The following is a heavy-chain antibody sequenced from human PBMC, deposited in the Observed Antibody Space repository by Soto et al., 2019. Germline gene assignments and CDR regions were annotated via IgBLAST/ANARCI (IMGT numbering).Heavy chain of an antibody. CDR1: GYTFTSYA. CDR2: INAGNGNT. Sequence: QVQLVQSGAEVKKPGASVKVSCKASGYTFTSYAMHWVRQAPGQRLEWMGWINAGNGNTKYSQKFQGRVTITRDTSASTAYMELSSLRSEDTAVYYCARAVAIFGVVGYMDVWGKGTTVTVSS. V-gene: IGHV1-3*01. D-gene: IGHD3-3*01. CDR3: ARAVAIFGVVGYMDV. J-gene: IGHJ6*03.